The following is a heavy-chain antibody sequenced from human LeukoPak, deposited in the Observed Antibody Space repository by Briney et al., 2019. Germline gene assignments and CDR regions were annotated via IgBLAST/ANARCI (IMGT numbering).Heavy chain of an antibody. V-gene: IGHV4-30-4*01. D-gene: IGHD4-23*01. J-gene: IGHJ4*02. Sequence: QVQLQESGPGLVKPSQTLSLTCTVLGVSIKSGDYYWSWIRQPPGKGLEWIGYIYYSGSTYYNPSLKSRVTMSVDTSKNQFSLKLSSVTAADTAVYYCARTTTGVTRRFGYWGQGTLVTASS. CDR3: ARTTTGVTRRFGY. CDR1: GVSIKSGDYY. CDR2: IYYSGST.